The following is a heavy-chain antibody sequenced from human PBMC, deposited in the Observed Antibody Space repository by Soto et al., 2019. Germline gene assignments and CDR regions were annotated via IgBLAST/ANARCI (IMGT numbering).Heavy chain of an antibody. Sequence: GGSLRLSCAASGFTFSTYAIHWVRQAPGKGLEWAAFISYDGNNKNYADSVKGRFTISRDNSKNTVYLQMNSLTAEDTAVYYCARSYKSGWYYFDYWGQGTLVTVSS. CDR1: GFTFSTYA. V-gene: IGHV3-30-3*01. J-gene: IGHJ4*02. CDR3: ARSYKSGWYYFDY. D-gene: IGHD6-19*01. CDR2: ISYDGNNK.